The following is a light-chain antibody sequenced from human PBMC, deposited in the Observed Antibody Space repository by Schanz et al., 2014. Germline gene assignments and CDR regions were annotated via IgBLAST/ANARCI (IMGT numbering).Light chain of an antibody. J-gene: IGLJ3*02. CDR2: TNN. CDR1: RSNIGSNT. V-gene: IGLV1-44*01. CDR3: ATWDDIMSAWV. Sequence: QSVLTQPPSASGTPGQRVSISCSGSRSNIGSNTVSWYQQLPGTAPKLLIYTNNQRPSGVPDRFSGSKSGTSASLAISGLQSEDEADYYCATWDDIMSAWVFGGGTKLTVL.